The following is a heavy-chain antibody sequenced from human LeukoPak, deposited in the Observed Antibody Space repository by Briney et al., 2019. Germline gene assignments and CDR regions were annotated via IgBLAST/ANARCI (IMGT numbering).Heavy chain of an antibody. CDR2: INPNSGGT. J-gene: IGHJ4*02. CDR1: GYIFTGYY. V-gene: IGHV1-2*02. D-gene: IGHD5-12*01. Sequence: ASVKVSCKASGYIFTGYYMHWVRQAPGQGLEWMGWINPNSGGTNYAQKFQGRVTMTRDTSISTAYMELSRLRSDDTAVYYCARDRGYSGYAPFGYWGQGTLVTVSS. CDR3: ARDRGYSGYAPFGY.